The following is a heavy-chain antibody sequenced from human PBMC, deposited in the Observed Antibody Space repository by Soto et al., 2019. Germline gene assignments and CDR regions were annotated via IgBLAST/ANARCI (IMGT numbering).Heavy chain of an antibody. J-gene: IGHJ6*02. CDR3: ARGLLQVGSYSNYVPDYYGMDV. Sequence: GGSLRLSCAASGFTLSSYAMDWVRQAPGKGLEYVSGISSNGVGTYFANSVKGRFTISRDNSKNTLYLQMGSLRPEDMAVYYCARGLLQVGSYSNYVPDYYGMDVWGQGTTVTVSS. D-gene: IGHD4-4*01. CDR1: GFTLSSYA. CDR2: ISSNGVGT. V-gene: IGHV3-64*01.